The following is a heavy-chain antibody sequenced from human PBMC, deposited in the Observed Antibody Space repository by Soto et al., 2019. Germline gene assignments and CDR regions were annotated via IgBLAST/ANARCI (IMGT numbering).Heavy chain of an antibody. CDR2: IYSSGNT. J-gene: IGHJ5*02. CDR3: ARGQRFSDWFDP. V-gene: IGHV4-4*07. CDR1: GGTISGYY. Sequence: SETLSLTCSVSGGTISGYYWTWIRQPAGKGLEWIGRIYSSGNTKYNPSLQSRVTMSLDTSNNQFSLRLTSVTAADTAVYYCARGQRFSDWFDPWGQGTLVPVPS. D-gene: IGHD3-3*01.